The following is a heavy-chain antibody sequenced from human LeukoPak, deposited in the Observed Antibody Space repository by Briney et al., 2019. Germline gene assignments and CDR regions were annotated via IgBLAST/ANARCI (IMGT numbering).Heavy chain of an antibody. CDR3: ASLYYDILTGYYISGGMDV. CDR1: GYTFTGYY. Sequence: ASVKVSCKASGYTFTGYYMHWVRQAPGQGLEWMGWISAYNGNTNYAQKLQGRVTMTTDTSTSTAYMELRSLRSDDTAVYYCASLYYDILTGYYISGGMDVWGQGTTVTVSS. D-gene: IGHD3-9*01. J-gene: IGHJ6*02. CDR2: ISAYNGNT. V-gene: IGHV1-18*04.